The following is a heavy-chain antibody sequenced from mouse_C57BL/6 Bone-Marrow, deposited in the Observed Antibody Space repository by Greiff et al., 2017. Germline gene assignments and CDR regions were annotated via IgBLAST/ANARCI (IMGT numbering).Heavy chain of an antibody. CDR3: ARDGNLRFAY. J-gene: IGHJ3*01. Sequence: QVQLQQPGAELVMPGASVKLSCKASGYTFTSYWMHWVKQRPGQGLEWIGEIDPSASYTNYNQKFKGNSTLTVDKSSSTAYMQLSSLTSEDSAVYYCARDGNLRFAYWGQGTLVTVSA. V-gene: IGHV1-69*01. CDR1: GYTFTSYW. D-gene: IGHD2-1*01. CDR2: IDPSASYT.